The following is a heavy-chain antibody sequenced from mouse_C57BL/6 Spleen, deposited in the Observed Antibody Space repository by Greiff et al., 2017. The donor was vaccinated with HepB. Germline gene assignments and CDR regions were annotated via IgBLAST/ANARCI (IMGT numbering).Heavy chain of an antibody. J-gene: IGHJ1*03. CDR1: GYTFTSYW. CDR3: AREDLIRCGWFAD. V-gene: IGHV1-64*01. Sequence: VHLEQSGAELVKPGASVKLSCKASGYTFTSYWMHWVKQRPGQGLEWIGMINPNSGSTNYNEKFKSKATLTVDKSSSTAYMQLSSLTSEDSAVYYCAREDLIRCGWFADWGTGTTVTVSS. D-gene: IGHD1-1*01. CDR2: INPNSGST.